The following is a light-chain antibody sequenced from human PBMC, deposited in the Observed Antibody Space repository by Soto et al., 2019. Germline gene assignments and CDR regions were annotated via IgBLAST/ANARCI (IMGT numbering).Light chain of an antibody. CDR2: GAF. J-gene: IGKJ1*01. V-gene: IGKV3-20*01. CDR1: QSVSSNY. CDR3: QQYGSSPRT. Sequence: EIVFTQSPGTLSVSPGERATFSCTASQSVSSNYLAWYQQKPGQAHRLLIYGAFKRATGITDRFSGSGSGTDFTLTISRMEPEDFAVYCCQQYGSSPRTVGQGTKVEIK.